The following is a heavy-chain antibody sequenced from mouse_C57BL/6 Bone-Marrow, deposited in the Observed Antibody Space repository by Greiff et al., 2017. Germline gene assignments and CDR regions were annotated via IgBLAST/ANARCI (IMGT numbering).Heavy chain of an antibody. CDR2: IYPRSGNT. Sequence: LKESGAELARPGASVKLSCKASGYTFTSYGISWVKQRTGQGLVWIGEIYPRSGNTYYNEKFKGKATLTADKSSSTAYMELRSLTSEDSAVYFCARVLCFDVWGTGTTVTVSS. CDR3: ARVLCFDV. V-gene: IGHV1-81*01. J-gene: IGHJ1*03. CDR1: GYTFTSYG.